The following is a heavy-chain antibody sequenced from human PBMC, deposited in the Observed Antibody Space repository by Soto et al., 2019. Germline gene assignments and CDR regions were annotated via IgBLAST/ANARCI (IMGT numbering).Heavy chain of an antibody. V-gene: IGHV4-4*02. CDR2: IYHRGGT. CDR3: ARSVDP. J-gene: IGHJ5*02. Sequence: GALRLSCAASGFTFSNAWMNWVRQPPGKGLEWIGEIYHRGGTNYNPSLESRVTISIDKSKNQFSLKLSSVTAADTAVYYCARSVDPWGQGT. CDR1: GFTFSNAW.